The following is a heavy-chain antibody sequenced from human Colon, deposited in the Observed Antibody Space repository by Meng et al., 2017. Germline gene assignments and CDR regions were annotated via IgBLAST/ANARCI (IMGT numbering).Heavy chain of an antibody. D-gene: IGHD3-22*01. CDR1: GFTFSGYG. Sequence: LVGGGGGVVQPGESLRLSCAASGFTFSGYGIHWVRQAPGKGLEWVSVIWSDGNQKYYADSVKGRFTTSRDISKNTAYLQMDSLRAEDTAVYYCARDVDTSSHYGWFDPWGQGTLVTVSS. J-gene: IGHJ5*02. CDR2: IWSDGNQK. CDR3: ARDVDTSSHYGWFDP. V-gene: IGHV3-33*01.